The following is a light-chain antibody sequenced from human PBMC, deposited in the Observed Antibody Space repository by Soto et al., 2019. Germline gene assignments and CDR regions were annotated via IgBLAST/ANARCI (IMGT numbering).Light chain of an antibody. J-gene: IGLJ1*01. CDR2: EVS. CDR3: SAYTSSSTPYV. CDR1: RSDVGGYHY. Sequence: QSALTQPASVSGSPGQSITISCTGTRSDVGGYHYVSWYQLHPGKAPKLMIYEVSNRPSGVSNRFSGYKSGNTDSLTISGLQAEDEADYDCSAYTSSSTPYVFGTGTKVTFL. V-gene: IGLV2-14*01.